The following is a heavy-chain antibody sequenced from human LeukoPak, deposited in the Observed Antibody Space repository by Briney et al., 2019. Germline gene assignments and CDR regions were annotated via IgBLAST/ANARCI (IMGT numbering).Heavy chain of an antibody. Sequence: PSETLSLTCTVSGGSISSYYWSWIRQPPGKGLEWIGYIYYSGSTNYNPSLKSRVTISVDTSKNQFSLKLSSVTAADTAVYYCTRGGGSYYSPTDYWGQGTLVTVSS. D-gene: IGHD1-26*01. CDR3: TRGGGSYYSPTDY. CDR1: GGSISSYY. CDR2: IYYSGST. J-gene: IGHJ4*02. V-gene: IGHV4-59*01.